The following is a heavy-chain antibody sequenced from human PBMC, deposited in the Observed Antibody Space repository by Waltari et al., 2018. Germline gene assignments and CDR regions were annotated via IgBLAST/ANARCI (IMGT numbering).Heavy chain of an antibody. V-gene: IGHV4-34*01. CDR2: INHSGST. J-gene: IGHJ5*02. CDR1: GGSFSGYY. Sequence: QVQLQQWGAGLLKPSETLSLTCAVYGGSFSGYYWSWIRQPPGKGLEWIGEINHSGSTNYNPSLKSRVTMTTDTSTSTAYMELRSLRSDDTAVYYCARGDPNWFDPWGQGTLVTVSS. CDR3: ARGDPNWFDP.